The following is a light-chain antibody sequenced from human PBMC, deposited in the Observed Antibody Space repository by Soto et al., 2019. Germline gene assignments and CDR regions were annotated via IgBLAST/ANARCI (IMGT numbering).Light chain of an antibody. J-gene: IGKJ5*01. Sequence: EIMMTQSPPTLSVSPGERATLSCRASQSVSSSLAWYQQKPGQAPRLPIYGASTRATGTPARFSGSGSGTEFTLTISSLQSGDFAVYYCQQYKSWPPITFGQGTRLEIK. CDR1: QSVSSS. CDR2: GAS. CDR3: QQYKSWPPIT. V-gene: IGKV3-15*01.